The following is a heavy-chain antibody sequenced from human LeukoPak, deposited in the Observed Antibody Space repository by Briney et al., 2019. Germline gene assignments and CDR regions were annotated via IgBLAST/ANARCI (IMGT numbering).Heavy chain of an antibody. CDR3: ASSYSYGYSAFDI. CDR2: IYYSGST. J-gene: IGHJ3*02. Sequence: KPSETLSLTCTVSGGSISSYYWSWIRQPPGKGLEWIGYIYYSGSTNYNPSLKSRVTISVDTSKNQFSLKLGSVTAADTAVYYCASSYSYGYSAFDIWGQGTMVTVSS. D-gene: IGHD5-18*01. V-gene: IGHV4-59*01. CDR1: GGSISSYY.